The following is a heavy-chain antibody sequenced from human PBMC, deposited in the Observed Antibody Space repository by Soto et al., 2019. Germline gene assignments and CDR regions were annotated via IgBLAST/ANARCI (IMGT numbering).Heavy chain of an antibody. CDR3: AKALRGGCDY. CDR1: GFPFSDYA. Sequence: HVQLVESGGGVVQPGRSLRLSCAASGFPFSDYAMHWVRQAPGKGLEWVAVISFDGSNTYYADSVKGRFTVSRDNSKHTLSLQMNSLRSDDTALYYCAKALRGGCDYWGQGALVTVSS. V-gene: IGHV3-30*18. CDR2: ISFDGSNT. J-gene: IGHJ4*02. D-gene: IGHD3-10*01.